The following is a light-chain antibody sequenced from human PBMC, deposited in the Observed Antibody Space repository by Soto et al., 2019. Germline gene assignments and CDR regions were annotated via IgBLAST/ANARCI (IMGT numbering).Light chain of an antibody. CDR3: LQDYNYPWT. Sequence: RQSPGSLSLSPGERATLSCNTSQSSGSNFVAWYQQKPGKAPKLLIYAASSLQSGVPSRFSGSGSGTDFTLTISSLQPEDFATYYCLQDYNYPWTFGQGTKVDIK. V-gene: IGKV1-6*01. CDR2: AAS. J-gene: IGKJ1*01. CDR1: QSSGSN.